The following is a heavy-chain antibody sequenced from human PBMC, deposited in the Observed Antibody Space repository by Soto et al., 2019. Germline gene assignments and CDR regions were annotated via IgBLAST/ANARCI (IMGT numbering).Heavy chain of an antibody. CDR3: AKDDNSGFFIGYYGLAV. D-gene: IGHD6-19*01. CDR2: IIPVYSTP. J-gene: IGHJ6*02. V-gene: IGHV1-69*01. CDR1: GGTFSNFA. Sequence: VRLVQSGAEMKKPGSSVKVSCKASGGTFSNFAISWVRQAPGQGLEWLGAIIPVYSTPKYEPKFQGRVTISADESTSTAYMELSSLRSEDTAVYYCAKDDNSGFFIGYYGLAVWGPGTTVTVSS.